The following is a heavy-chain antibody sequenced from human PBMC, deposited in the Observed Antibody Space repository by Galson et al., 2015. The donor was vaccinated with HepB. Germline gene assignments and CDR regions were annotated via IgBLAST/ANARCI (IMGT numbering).Heavy chain of an antibody. CDR3: TTDKRRYAAGWQDFHY. V-gene: IGHV3-15*07. Sequence: SLRLSCAASGFTFRNAYMNWVRQAPGKGLEWVGRIKSKPDGETTDYAAPVKDRFFISRDDSKNTLYLQMTGLKTADTAVYYCTTDKRRYAAGWQDFHYWGQGTLVTVS. D-gene: IGHD3-16*01. CDR2: IKSKPDGETT. J-gene: IGHJ4*02. CDR1: GFTFRNAY.